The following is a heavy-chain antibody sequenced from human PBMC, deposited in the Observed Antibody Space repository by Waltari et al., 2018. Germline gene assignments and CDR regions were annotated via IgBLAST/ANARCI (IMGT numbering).Heavy chain of an antibody. J-gene: IGHJ4*02. V-gene: IGHV3-7*01. D-gene: IGHD7-27*01. CDR3: ARGPGDY. CDR2: IKQDGSEK. CDR1: GFTFTRYW. Sequence: EVQLVESGGGLVQPGGSLTPSCSASGFTFTRYWMSWVRQAPGKGLEWVANIKQDGSEKYYVDSVKGRFTISRDNAKNSLYLQMNSLRAEDTAVYYCARGPGDYWGQGTLVTVSS.